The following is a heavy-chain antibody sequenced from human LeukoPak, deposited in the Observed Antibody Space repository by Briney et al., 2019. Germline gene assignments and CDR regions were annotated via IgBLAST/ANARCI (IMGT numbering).Heavy chain of an antibody. D-gene: IGHD3-10*01. CDR2: INPSGGST. CDR1: GYTFTNYY. V-gene: IGHV1-46*01. J-gene: IGHJ4*02. Sequence: ASVKVSCKASGYTFTNYYVHWVRQAPGQGLECMGTINPSGGSTSYAQKFQGRVTMTRDMSTSTVYMELSSLRSEDTAVYYCAKDMAAYYYSSGNIDSWGQGTLVTVSS. CDR3: AKDMAAYYYSSGNIDS.